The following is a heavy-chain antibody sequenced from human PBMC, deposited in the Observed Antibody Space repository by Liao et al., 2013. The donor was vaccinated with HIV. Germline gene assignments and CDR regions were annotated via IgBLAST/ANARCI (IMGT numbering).Heavy chain of an antibody. V-gene: IGHV4-30-4*08. D-gene: IGHD1-7*01. Sequence: QVQLQESGPRLVKPSETLSLTCTVSGGSISNDDYYWTWIRQPPGKGLEWIGYIYYSGSAYYNPSLTSRLTMSVDTSKNQFSLKLRSVTAADSAVYYCARAGNWNYGVYYYYYMDVWGKGTTVTVSS. CDR1: GGSISNDDYY. CDR3: ARAGNWNYGVYYYYYMDV. CDR2: IYYSGSA. J-gene: IGHJ6*03.